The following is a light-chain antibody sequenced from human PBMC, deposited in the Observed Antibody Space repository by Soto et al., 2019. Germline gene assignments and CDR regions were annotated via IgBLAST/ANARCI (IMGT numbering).Light chain of an antibody. CDR2: KAS. Sequence: DIQMTQSPSTLSASVGDRLSITCRASQSITNWLAWYQQKPGKAPKRLIYKASSLQSEVPSRFSGSASGPEFTLTISSLQPDDFATYSCQQYHSYPFTFGPGTKVDIK. J-gene: IGKJ3*01. CDR3: QQYHSYPFT. CDR1: QSITNW. V-gene: IGKV1-5*03.